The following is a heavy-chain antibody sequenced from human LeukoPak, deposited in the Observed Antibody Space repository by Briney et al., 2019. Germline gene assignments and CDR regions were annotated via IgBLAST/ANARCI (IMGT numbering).Heavy chain of an antibody. CDR2: SSVYNGNT. J-gene: IGHJ4*02. CDR3: AKGRRVDADDHFDH. D-gene: IGHD1-1*01. CDR1: GYTFTSYG. V-gene: IGHV1-18*01. Sequence: GASVKVSCKASGYTFTSYGISWVRQAPGQGLEWMGWSSVYNGNTKYAQKFQGRATMTTDTTTNTAYMELRTLISDDTAVYYCAKGRRVDADDHFDHWGQGTLVTVSS.